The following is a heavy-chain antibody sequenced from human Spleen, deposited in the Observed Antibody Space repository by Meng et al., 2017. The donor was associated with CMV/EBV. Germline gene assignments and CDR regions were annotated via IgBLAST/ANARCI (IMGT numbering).Heavy chain of an antibody. V-gene: IGHV3-21*01. CDR1: GFPFSDYA. CDR2: FGSSDYYI. CDR3: ARVITGGGNFPYNWFDP. J-gene: IGHJ5*02. D-gene: IGHD2-8*02. Sequence: GESLKISCAASGFPFSDYAMIWVRQAPGKGLEWVSSFGSSDYYIYYADSVRGRFTVSRDNAKQSVYLQMDSLRAEDTAVYYCARVITGGGNFPYNWFDPWGRGTLVTVSS.